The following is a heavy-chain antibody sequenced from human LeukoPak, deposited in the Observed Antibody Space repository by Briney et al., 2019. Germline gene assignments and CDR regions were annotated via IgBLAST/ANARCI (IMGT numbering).Heavy chain of an antibody. CDR3: ARDRYGDYNFDY. D-gene: IGHD4-17*01. CDR1: GFTFSTYS. Sequence: GGSLRLSCAASGFTFSTYSLNWVRQAPGKGLEWVSSISGSGNYQYADSVKGRFTISRDNAKNSLYLQMSSLRAEDTAVYYCARDRYGDYNFDYWGQGTLVTDSS. V-gene: IGHV3-21*01. J-gene: IGHJ4*02. CDR2: ISGSGNY.